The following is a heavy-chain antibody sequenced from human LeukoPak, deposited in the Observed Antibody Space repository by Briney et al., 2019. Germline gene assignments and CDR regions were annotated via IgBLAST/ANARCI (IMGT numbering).Heavy chain of an antibody. J-gene: IGHJ6*03. D-gene: IGHD2-15*01. Sequence: GGSLRLSCAASGFTFSNYHMIWVRRAPGKGLEWVSYINNSGTKIYYADSVKGRFTISRDNAKNSLYLQMNSLRAEDTAVYYCAREVGYCDTASCRGDYYYFYMDVWGKGTTVTASS. CDR2: INNSGTKI. CDR3: AREVGYCDTASCRGDYYYFYMDV. CDR1: GFTFSNYH. V-gene: IGHV3-48*04.